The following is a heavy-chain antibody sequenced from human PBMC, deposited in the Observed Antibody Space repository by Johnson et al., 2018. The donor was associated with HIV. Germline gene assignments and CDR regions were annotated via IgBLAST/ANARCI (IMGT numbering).Heavy chain of an antibody. J-gene: IGHJ3*02. CDR1: GFSFNDYG. D-gene: IGHD5-18*01. Sequence: VQLVESGGSVVRPGGSLRLSCAASGFSFNDYGMNWVRQVPGKGLEWVARINRKTDGGTTDYAAPVKGRFTISRDDSKNTLYLQMNSLRAEDTAVYYCTRLPSGYSRDAFDIWGQGTMVTVSS. V-gene: IGHV3-15*01. CDR3: TRLPSGYSRDAFDI. CDR2: INRKTDGGTT.